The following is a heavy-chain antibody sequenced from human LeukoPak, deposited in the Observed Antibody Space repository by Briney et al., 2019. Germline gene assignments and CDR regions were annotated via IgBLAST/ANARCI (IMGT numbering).Heavy chain of an antibody. CDR2: IRYDGSNK. CDR1: GFTFSSYG. D-gene: IGHD3-22*01. CDR3: AKDLLQYYYDSSGYYTAY. V-gene: IGHV3-30*02. J-gene: IGHJ4*02. Sequence: GGSLRLSCAASGFTFSSYGMHWVRQAPGKGLEWVAFIRYDGSNKYYADSVKGRFTISRDNSKNTLYLQMNSLRAEDTAVYYCAKDLLQYYYDSSGYYTAYWGQGTLVTVSS.